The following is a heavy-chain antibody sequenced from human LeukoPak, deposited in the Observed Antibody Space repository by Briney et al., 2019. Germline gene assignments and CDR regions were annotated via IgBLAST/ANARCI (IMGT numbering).Heavy chain of an antibody. CDR1: GGSISSSSYY. D-gene: IGHD5-18*01. CDR2: IYYSGST. J-gene: IGHJ4*02. V-gene: IGHV4-39*07. CDR3: ARGPTKPYGYFDY. Sequence: PSETLSLTCTVSGGSISSSSYYWGWIRQPPGKGLEWIGSIYYSGSTYYNPSLKSRVTISVDTSKNQFSLKLSSVTAADTAVYYCARGPTKPYGYFDYWGQGTLVTVSS.